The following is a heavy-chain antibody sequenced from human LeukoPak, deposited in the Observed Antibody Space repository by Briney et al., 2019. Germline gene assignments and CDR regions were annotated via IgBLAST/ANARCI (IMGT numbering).Heavy chain of an antibody. D-gene: IGHD2-2*01. Sequence: ASVRVSCKASGYTFTNYHIAWVRQAPGQGLEWMGWISAYNGNTNYAQKLQGRVTMTTDTSTSTAYMELRSLRSDDTAVYYCARDSNIVAVPAATYYYYYGMDVWGQGTTVTVSS. CDR1: GYTFTNYH. CDR3: ARDSNIVAVPAATYYYYYGMDV. V-gene: IGHV1-18*01. CDR2: ISAYNGNT. J-gene: IGHJ6*02.